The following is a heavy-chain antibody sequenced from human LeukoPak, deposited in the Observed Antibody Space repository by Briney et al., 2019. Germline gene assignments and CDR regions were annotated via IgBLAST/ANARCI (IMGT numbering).Heavy chain of an antibody. D-gene: IGHD1-7*01. CDR2: IYHSGST. J-gene: IGHJ4*02. Sequence: SETLSLTCKVSGYSISSGYFWGWIRQPPGKGLEWIGSIYHSGSTYYNPSLKSRVTISVDTSKNQFSLKLSSVTAADTAVYYCARSRKLTGTTDYWGQGTLVTVSS. CDR1: GYSISSGYF. CDR3: ARSRKLTGTTDY. V-gene: IGHV4-38-2*02.